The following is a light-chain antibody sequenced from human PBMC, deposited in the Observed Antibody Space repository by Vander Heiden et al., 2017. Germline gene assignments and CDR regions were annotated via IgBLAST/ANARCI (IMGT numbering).Light chain of an antibody. J-gene: IGLJ2*01. CDR3: QAWDSSSVV. V-gene: IGLV3-1*01. CDR2: QDS. CDR1: KLGDKY. Sequence: SYELTQPPSVSVSPGQPASITCPGAKLGDKYACWYQQKPGQSLVLVIYQDSKRPAAIPDRFSGSNSGTTATLTISGTQARDEDYYYCQAWDSSSVVFGGGTKLTVL.